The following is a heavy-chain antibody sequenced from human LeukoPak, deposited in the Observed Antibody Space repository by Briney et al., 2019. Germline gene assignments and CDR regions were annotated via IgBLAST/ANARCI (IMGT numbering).Heavy chain of an antibody. CDR3: IVFGDSNH. J-gene: IGHJ5*02. V-gene: IGHV3-53*01. CDR1: GLTVSHNY. Sequence: GGSLRLSCAASGLTVSHNYVSWVRQAPGKGLEWVSAIHTSGDTCYADSVKGRFTISRDTSKNTLYLQINSLRVDDTAVYYCIVFGDSNHWGQGTLDTVSS. CDR2: IHTSGDT. D-gene: IGHD4-17*01.